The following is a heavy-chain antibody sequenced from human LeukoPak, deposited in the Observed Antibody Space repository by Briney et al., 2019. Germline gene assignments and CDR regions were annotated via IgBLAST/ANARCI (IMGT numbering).Heavy chain of an antibody. V-gene: IGHV1-69*04. D-gene: IGHD6-19*01. CDR2: IIPILGIA. CDR3: ATEGIAVAGFH. CDR1: GGTFSSYA. J-gene: IGHJ4*02. Sequence: VASVKVSCKASGGTFSSYAISWVRQAPGQGLEWMGRIIPILGIANYAQKFQGRVTITADKSTSTAYMELSSLRSEDTAVYYCATEGIAVAGFHWGQGTLVTVSS.